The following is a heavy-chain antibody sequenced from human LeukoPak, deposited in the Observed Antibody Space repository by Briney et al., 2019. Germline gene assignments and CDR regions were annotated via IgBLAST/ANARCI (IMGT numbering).Heavy chain of an antibody. D-gene: IGHD2-2*01. J-gene: IGHJ6*02. CDR1: GGSISSSSSY. Sequence: SATLSLTCTVSGGSISSSSSYWGRIRQPPGKGLEWIGTIYYSGNTYYIPSLKSRVTISVDTSKNQFSLKLSSVTAADTAVYYCARYCSSTSWGYYYYGMDVWGQGTTVTVSS. CDR2: IYYSGNT. CDR3: ARYCSSTSWGYYYYGMDV. V-gene: IGHV4-39*01.